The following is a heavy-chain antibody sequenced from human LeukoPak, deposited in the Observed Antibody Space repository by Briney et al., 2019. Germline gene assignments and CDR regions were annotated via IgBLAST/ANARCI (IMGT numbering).Heavy chain of an antibody. CDR2: ISAYNGNT. J-gene: IGHJ4*02. CDR3: ARRGYVDTAMGKGYYFDY. Sequence: ASVKVSCKASGYTFTSYGISWVRQAPGQGLEWMGWISAYNGNTNYAQKLQGRVTMTTDTSTSTAYMELRSLRSDDTAVYYCARRGYVDTAMGKGYYFDYWGQGTLVTVSS. V-gene: IGHV1-18*01. D-gene: IGHD5-18*01. CDR1: GYTFTSYG.